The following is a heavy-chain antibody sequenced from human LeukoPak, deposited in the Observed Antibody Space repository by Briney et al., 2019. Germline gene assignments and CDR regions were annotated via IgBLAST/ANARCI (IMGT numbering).Heavy chain of an antibody. CDR1: GYTFTSYG. Sequence: GASVKVSCKASGYTFTSYGISWVRQAPGQGLEWMGWISAYNGNTNYAQKLQGRVTMSTDTSTSTGYMELRSLRSEDTAVYYCARDLSPGGSGQPQHYWGQGTLVTVSS. D-gene: IGHD3-10*01. CDR3: ARDLSPGGSGQPQHY. V-gene: IGHV1-18*01. J-gene: IGHJ4*02. CDR2: ISAYNGNT.